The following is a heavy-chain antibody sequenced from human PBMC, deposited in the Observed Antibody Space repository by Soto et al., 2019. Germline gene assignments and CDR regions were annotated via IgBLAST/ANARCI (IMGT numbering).Heavy chain of an antibody. Sequence: PSETLSLTCTVSGGSISSGGYYWSWIRQHPGKGLEWIGYIYYSGSTYYNPSLKSRVTISVDTSKNQFSLKLSSVTAADTAVYYCARDTSDILTGDNWFDPWGQGTLVTASS. CDR2: IYYSGST. D-gene: IGHD3-9*01. J-gene: IGHJ5*02. CDR3: ARDTSDILTGDNWFDP. CDR1: GGSISSGGYY. V-gene: IGHV4-31*03.